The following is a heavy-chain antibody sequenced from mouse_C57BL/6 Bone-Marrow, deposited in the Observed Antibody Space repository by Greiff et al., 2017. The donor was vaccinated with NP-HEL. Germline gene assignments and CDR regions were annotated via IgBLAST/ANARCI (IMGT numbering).Heavy chain of an antibody. D-gene: IGHD1-1*01. CDR1: GFNIKDDY. J-gene: IGHJ4*01. Sequence: EVQLQQSGAELVRPGASVKLSCTASGFNIKDDYMHWVKQRPEQGLEWIGWIDPENGDTEYASKFQGKATITADTSSNTAYLQLSSLTSEDTAVDYCTTVGAHYYAMDYWGQGTSVTVSS. CDR3: TTVGAHYYAMDY. V-gene: IGHV14-4*01. CDR2: IDPENGDT.